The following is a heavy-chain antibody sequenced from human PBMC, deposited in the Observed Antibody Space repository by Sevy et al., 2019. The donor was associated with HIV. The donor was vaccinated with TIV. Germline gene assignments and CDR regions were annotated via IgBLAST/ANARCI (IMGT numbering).Heavy chain of an antibody. J-gene: IGHJ6*02. CDR2: ISYDGSNR. CDR1: GFMFSNYA. CDR3: ARIVTGRSYVSGMDV. Sequence: GGFLRLSCATSGFMFSNYAMHWVRQAPGKGLEWVALISYDGSNRYYADSVKGRFTISRDNSKYTLYVQMNSLKTEDTAVYYCARIVTGRSYVSGMDVWGQGTTVTVSS. D-gene: IGHD2-21*02. V-gene: IGHV3-30-3*01.